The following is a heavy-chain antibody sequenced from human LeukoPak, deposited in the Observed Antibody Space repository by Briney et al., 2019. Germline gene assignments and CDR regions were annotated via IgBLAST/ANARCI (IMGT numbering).Heavy chain of an antibody. J-gene: IGHJ6*04. Sequence: SETLSLTCTVSGGSISTYYWSWIQQSPGKGLEWIGYINYSGSTNYNPSLKSRVTISVDTSKNQFSLKLSSVTAAETAVYHCAREGTYRYGYNEYHSYMDIWGKGTTVTVSS. CDR2: INYSGST. CDR3: AREGTYRYGYNEYHSYMDI. D-gene: IGHD5-18*01. CDR1: GGSISTYY. V-gene: IGHV4-59*01.